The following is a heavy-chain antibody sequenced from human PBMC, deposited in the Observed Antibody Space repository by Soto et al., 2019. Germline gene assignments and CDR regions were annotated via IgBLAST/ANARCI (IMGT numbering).Heavy chain of an antibody. J-gene: IGHJ4*02. D-gene: IGHD6-13*01. CDR2: INAGNGNT. V-gene: IGHV1-3*01. CDR1: GYTFTSYG. CDR3: ARDIRGIAAAGDLDY. Sequence: ASVKVSCKASGYTFTSYGISWVRQAPGQRLEWMGWINAGNGNTKYSQKFQGRVTITRDTSASTAYMELSSLRSEDTAVYYCARDIRGIAAAGDLDYWGQGTLVTVSS.